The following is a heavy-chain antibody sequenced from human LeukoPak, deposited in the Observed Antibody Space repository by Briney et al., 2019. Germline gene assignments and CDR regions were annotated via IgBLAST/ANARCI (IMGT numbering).Heavy chain of an antibody. Sequence: GASVKVSCKASGYTFTSYAMHWVRQAPGQRLEWMGWINAGNGNTKYSQKFQGRVTITRDTSASTAYMELSSLRSEDTAVYYCARGKRIAVAGSVYYFDYWGQGTLVTVSS. CDR2: INAGNGNT. D-gene: IGHD6-19*01. V-gene: IGHV1-3*01. CDR3: ARGKRIAVAGSVYYFDY. J-gene: IGHJ4*02. CDR1: GYTFTSYA.